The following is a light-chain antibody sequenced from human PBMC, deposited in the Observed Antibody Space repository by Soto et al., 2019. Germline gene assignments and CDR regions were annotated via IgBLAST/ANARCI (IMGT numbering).Light chain of an antibody. CDR1: SSDVGSYNL. CDR2: EGS. J-gene: IGLJ3*02. Sequence: QSALTQPASVSGSPGQSITISCTGTSSDVGSYNLVSWYQQHPGKAPKLMIYEGSKRPSGVSNRFSGSKYGNTASLTISGLQAEDESDYYCCSSAGSSPPWVFGGGTQLTVL. CDR3: CSSAGSSPPWV. V-gene: IGLV2-23*01.